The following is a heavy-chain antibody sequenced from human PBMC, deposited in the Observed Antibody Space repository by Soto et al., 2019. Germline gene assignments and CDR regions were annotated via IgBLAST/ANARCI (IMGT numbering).Heavy chain of an antibody. J-gene: IGHJ5*02. D-gene: IGHD2-15*01. CDR2: IWYDGSNK. CDR3: ARERIPALVDNWFDP. Sequence: GGSLRLSCAASGFTFSSYGMHWVRQAPGKGLEWVAVIWYDGSNKYYADSVKGRFTISRDNSKNTLYLQMNSLRAEDTAVYYCARERIPALVDNWFDPWGQGTLVTVSS. CDR1: GFTFSSYG. V-gene: IGHV3-33*01.